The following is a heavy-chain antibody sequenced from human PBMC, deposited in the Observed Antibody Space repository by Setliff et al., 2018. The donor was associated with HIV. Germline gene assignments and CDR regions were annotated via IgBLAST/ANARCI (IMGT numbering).Heavy chain of an antibody. CDR1: GFILSSYA. CDR3: ARDSSSWSWAEYFQF. CDR2: ISGSGANT. V-gene: IGHV3-23*01. J-gene: IGHJ1*01. Sequence: PGGSLRLSCAASGFILSSYAMSWVRQAPGKGLAWVSAISGSGANTYYADSVKGRFTISRANAKNSLSLQMNSLRAEETAVYYCARDSSSWSWAEYFQFWGQGTPVTVSS. D-gene: IGHD6-13*01.